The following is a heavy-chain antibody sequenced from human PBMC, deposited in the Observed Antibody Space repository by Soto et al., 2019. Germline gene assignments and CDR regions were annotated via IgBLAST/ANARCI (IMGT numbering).Heavy chain of an antibody. CDR3: AREIRYSSSWPGAFDI. CDR1: GYTFTNYG. J-gene: IGHJ3*02. V-gene: IGHV1-18*01. D-gene: IGHD6-13*01. CDR2: ISAYNGKI. Sequence: ASVKVSCKASGYTFTNYGISWVRQAPGQGLEWIGWISAYNGKIDYAQKVQGRITMTTDTSTSTAFMELRSLRSDDTAVYYCAREIRYSSSWPGAFDIWGQGTMVTVSS.